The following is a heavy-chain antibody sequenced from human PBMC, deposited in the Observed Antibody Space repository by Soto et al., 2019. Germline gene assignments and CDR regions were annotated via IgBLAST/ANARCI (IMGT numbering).Heavy chain of an antibody. CDR2: IIPIFGTA. V-gene: IGHV1-69*13. D-gene: IGHD3-9*01. CDR1: GGTFSSYA. Sequence: ASVKVSCKASGGTFSSYAISWVRQAPGQGLEWVGGIIPIFGTANYAQKFQGRVTITADESTSTAYMELSSLRSEDTAVYYCARDPTYDILTGYHYHPRWWFDPWGQGTLVTVSS. CDR3: ARDPTYDILTGYHYHPRWWFDP. J-gene: IGHJ5*02.